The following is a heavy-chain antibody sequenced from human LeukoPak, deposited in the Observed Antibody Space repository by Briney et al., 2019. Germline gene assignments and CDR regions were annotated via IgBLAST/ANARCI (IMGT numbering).Heavy chain of an antibody. V-gene: IGHV3-74*01. Sequence: GGSLRLSCAASGFTFSSYWMHWVRQGPGKGLGWVSRISTDGSSTDYADSVKGRFTISRENAKNTLYLQMNSLRAEDTAVYYCARTRTLSIAGGFDTWGQGSLVTVSS. D-gene: IGHD3-16*01. CDR1: GFTFSSYW. CDR3: ARTRTLSIAGGFDT. J-gene: IGHJ5*02. CDR2: ISTDGSST.